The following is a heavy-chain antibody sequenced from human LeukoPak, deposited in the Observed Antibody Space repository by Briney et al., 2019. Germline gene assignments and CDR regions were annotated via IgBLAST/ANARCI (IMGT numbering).Heavy chain of an antibody. J-gene: IGHJ4*02. CDR2: ISGSGDST. D-gene: IGHD6-13*01. CDR1: GFTFRSYA. CDR3: AKPIAADGNLPGY. Sequence: PGGSLRLSCAASGFTFRSYAMSWVLQAPGKGLEWVSTISGSGDSTYYADSVKGRFTISRDNSKNTLYLQMNSLRAEDTALYYWAKPIAADGNLPGYWGQGTLVTVSS. V-gene: IGHV3-23*01.